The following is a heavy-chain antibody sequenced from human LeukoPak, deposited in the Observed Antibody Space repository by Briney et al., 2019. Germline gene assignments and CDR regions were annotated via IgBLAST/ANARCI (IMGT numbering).Heavy chain of an antibody. J-gene: IGHJ4*02. D-gene: IGHD3-3*01. Sequence: PGGSLRLSCAASAFTFSDYHMSWIRRAPGRGLEWVSYISGTSLTIYYADSVKGRFTISRDNAKKSLYLQMNSLRAEDTAVYYCARDFWGAYRVDYFDYWGQGTLVTVSS. V-gene: IGHV3-11*04. CDR1: AFTFSDYH. CDR3: ARDFWGAYRVDYFDY. CDR2: ISGTSLTI.